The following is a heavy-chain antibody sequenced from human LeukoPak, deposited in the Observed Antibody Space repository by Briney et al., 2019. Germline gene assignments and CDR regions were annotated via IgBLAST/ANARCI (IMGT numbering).Heavy chain of an antibody. Sequence: GGSLRLSCAASGFTFSDYYMSWIRQAPGKGLEWVSYISSSGSTIYYADSVKGRFTISRDNAKNSLYLQMNSLRAEDTAVYHCARADSSLYYYYGMDVWGQGTTVTVSS. V-gene: IGHV3-11*01. J-gene: IGHJ6*02. CDR2: ISSSGSTI. CDR1: GFTFSDYY. D-gene: IGHD3-22*01. CDR3: ARADSSLYYYYGMDV.